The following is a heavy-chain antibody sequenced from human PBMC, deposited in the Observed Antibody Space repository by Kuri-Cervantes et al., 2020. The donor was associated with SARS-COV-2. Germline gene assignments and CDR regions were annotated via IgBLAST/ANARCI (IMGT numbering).Heavy chain of an antibody. CDR1: GYTFIDYY. CDR3: ARWDYGMDV. Sequence: ASVKVSCKASGYTFIDYYMNWVPQAPGQGLEWMGRINPNSGGTNSAQKFQGRVTVTRDTSISTGYKDLSRLRSDDTVVYYCARWDYGMDVWGQGTTVTVSS. V-gene: IGHV1-2*05. J-gene: IGHJ6*02. CDR2: INPNSGGT.